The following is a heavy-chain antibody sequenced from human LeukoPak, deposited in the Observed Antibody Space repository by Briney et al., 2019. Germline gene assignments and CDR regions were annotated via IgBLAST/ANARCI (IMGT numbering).Heavy chain of an antibody. Sequence: SETLSLTCAVYGGSFSGYYWSWIRQPPGKGLEWIGEINHSGSTNYNPSLKSRVTISVDTSKNQFSLQLNSVTPEDTAVYYCARAGSSGSLSRFDYWGQGTLVTVSS. D-gene: IGHD3-10*01. J-gene: IGHJ4*02. CDR1: GGSFSGYY. CDR2: INHSGST. CDR3: ARAGSSGSLSRFDY. V-gene: IGHV4-34*01.